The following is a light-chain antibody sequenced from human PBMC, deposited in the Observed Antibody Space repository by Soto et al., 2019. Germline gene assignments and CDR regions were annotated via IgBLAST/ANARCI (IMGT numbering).Light chain of an antibody. CDR3: QQYNRYPYT. V-gene: IGKV1-5*03. J-gene: IGKJ2*01. CDR1: QGLSSW. CDR2: MAA. Sequence: DIQMTQSPSTLSASVGDRVTITCRASQGLSSWLAWYQQKPGKAPKLLIYMAATLEGGVPSRFSGSVSGTEFTLNISSLQPDDFATYYCQQYNRYPYTFGQGTKLEIK.